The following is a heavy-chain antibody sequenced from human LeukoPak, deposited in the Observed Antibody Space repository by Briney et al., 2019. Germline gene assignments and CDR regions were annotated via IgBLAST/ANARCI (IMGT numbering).Heavy chain of an antibody. CDR3: MREGDWAY. D-gene: IGHD3-9*01. Sequence: GGSLRLSCAVSGFTVSDNYMSWVRQAPGKGLEWVAVLYSSGNSYYAQVVKGRFSVSRDNSKNTMLLQMNSLRVDDTAVYYCMREGDWAYWGQGTLVTVSS. J-gene: IGHJ4*02. V-gene: IGHV3-53*01. CDR2: LYSSGNS. CDR1: GFTVSDNY.